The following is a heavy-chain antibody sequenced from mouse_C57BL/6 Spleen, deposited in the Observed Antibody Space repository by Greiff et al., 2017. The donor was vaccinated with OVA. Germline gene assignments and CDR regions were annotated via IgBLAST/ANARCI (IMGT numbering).Heavy chain of an antibody. D-gene: IGHD2-5*01. J-gene: IGHJ2*01. V-gene: IGHV5-17*01. Sequence: EVKLVESGGGLVKPGGSLKLSCAASGFTFSDYGMHWVRQAPEKGLEWVAYISSGSSTIYYADTVKGRFTISRDNAKNTLFLQMTSLRSEDTAMYYCARDFSNYGGYFDYWGQGTTLTVSS. CDR2: ISSGSSTI. CDR1: GFTFSDYG. CDR3: ARDFSNYGGYFDY.